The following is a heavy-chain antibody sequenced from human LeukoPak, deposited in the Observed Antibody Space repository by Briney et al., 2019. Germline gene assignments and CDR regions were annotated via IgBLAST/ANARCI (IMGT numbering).Heavy chain of an antibody. CDR3: AKEMYYYGSVTL. V-gene: IGHV3-30*02. Sequence: GGSLRLSCAASGFTFSSYGMHWVRQAPGKGLEWVAFIRYDGSNKYYADSVKGRFTISRDNSKNTLYLQMNSLKAEDTAVYYCAKEMYYYGSVTLWGQGTLVTVSS. CDR2: IRYDGSNK. J-gene: IGHJ4*02. CDR1: GFTFSSYG. D-gene: IGHD3-10*01.